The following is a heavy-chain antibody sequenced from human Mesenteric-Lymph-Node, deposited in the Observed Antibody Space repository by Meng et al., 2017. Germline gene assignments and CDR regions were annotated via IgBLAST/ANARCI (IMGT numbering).Heavy chain of an antibody. J-gene: IGHJ2*01. D-gene: IGHD1-14*01. CDR3: ARNRDSGL. Sequence: QVQLQESGAGLVQLSETLPLILTVSGRSISSCYWILIRQPSGKGLELIGRIYTRRSTNYNPSLKSRVTISVDTSKNQFSLSLRSVTAADTSLYYCARNRDSGLWGRGTLVTVSS. CDR2: IYTRRST. CDR1: GRSISSCY. V-gene: IGHV4-4*07.